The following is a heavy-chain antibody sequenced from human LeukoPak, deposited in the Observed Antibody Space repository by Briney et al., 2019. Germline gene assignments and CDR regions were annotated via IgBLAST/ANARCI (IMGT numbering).Heavy chain of an antibody. CDR3: ARDRWSSSSSEGALDI. CDR2: ISAYNGNK. Sequence: ASVKVSCKASGYTFSGYYFHWVRQAPGQGLDWMGWISAYNGNKVYAQELQGRVTMTTDTSTSTAYMELRSLRSDDTAVYYCARDRWSSSSSEGALDIWGQGTMVTVSS. CDR1: GYTFSGYY. V-gene: IGHV1-18*04. J-gene: IGHJ3*02. D-gene: IGHD6-6*01.